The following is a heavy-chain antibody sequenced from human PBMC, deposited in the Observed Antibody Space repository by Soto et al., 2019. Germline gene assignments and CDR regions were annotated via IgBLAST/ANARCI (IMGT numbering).Heavy chain of an antibody. CDR1: GYTFTSYG. J-gene: IGHJ5*02. CDR3: ARVVGALGHWFDP. Sequence: QVQLVQSGAEVKKPGASVKVSCKASGYTFTSYGISCVRQAPGQGLEWMGRISAYNGNTNYAQKLQGRVTLTTATSTSTAYMALRSLRSDDTAVYYCARVVGALGHWFDPWGQGTLVTVSS. D-gene: IGHD1-26*01. CDR2: ISAYNGNT. V-gene: IGHV1-18*01.